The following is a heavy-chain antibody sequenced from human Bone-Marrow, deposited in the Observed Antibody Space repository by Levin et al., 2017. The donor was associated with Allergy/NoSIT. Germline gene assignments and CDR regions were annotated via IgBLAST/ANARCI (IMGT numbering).Heavy chain of an antibody. CDR2: ISSSSSTI. J-gene: IGHJ4*02. D-gene: IGHD2-2*01. CDR3: ARDRCSSTSCQFDY. V-gene: IGHV3-48*02. Sequence: RGESLKISCAASGFTLSSYSMNWVRQAPGKGLEWVSFISSSSSTIYYADSVMGRFTISRDNALSSVYLQMNSLRDDDTAVYYCARDRCSSTSCQFDYWGQGTLVTVSS. CDR1: GFTLSSYS.